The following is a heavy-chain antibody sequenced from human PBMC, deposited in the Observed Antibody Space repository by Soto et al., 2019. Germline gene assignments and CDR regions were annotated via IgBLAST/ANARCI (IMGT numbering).Heavy chain of an antibody. CDR1: GFTFSSYS. CDR2: ISSSSSYI. D-gene: IGHD3-22*01. J-gene: IGHJ4*02. CDR3: ARSRREPYYYGSSGPPSGPYFDY. V-gene: IGHV3-21*01. Sequence: GGSLRLSCAASGFTFSSYSMNWVRQAPGKGLEWVSSISSSSSYIYYADSVKGRFTISRDNAKNSLYLQMNSLRAEDTAVYYCARSRREPYYYGSSGPPSGPYFDYWGQGTLVTVSS.